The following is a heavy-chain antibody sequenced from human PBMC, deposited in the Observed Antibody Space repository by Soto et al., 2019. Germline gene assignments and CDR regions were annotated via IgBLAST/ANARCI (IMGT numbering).Heavy chain of an antibody. CDR2: INPKSAAT. D-gene: IGHD3-16*01. CDR3: ASIKGGLDYYNGMDV. Sequence: QVQLVQSGAEVKKSGASVKVSCKASGYSVSDYFIQWVRQAPGQELEWVAWINPKSAATNYAKKFQGRVSLALDTSSSTDYMELTRLRSDNRAVYYCASIKGGLDYYNGMDVWGQGTTVIVSS. J-gene: IGHJ6*02. CDR1: GYSVSDYF. V-gene: IGHV1-2*02.